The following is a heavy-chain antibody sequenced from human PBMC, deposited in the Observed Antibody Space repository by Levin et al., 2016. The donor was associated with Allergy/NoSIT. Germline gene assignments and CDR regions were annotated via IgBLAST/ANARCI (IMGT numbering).Heavy chain of an antibody. D-gene: IGHD2-2*01. J-gene: IGHJ6*02. CDR2: IWYDGSNK. V-gene: IGHV3-33*01. Sequence: GESLKISCAASGFTFSSYGMHWVRQAPGKGLEWVAVIWYDGSNKYYADSVKGRFTISRDNSKNTLYLQMSSLRAEDTAVYYCARGPVGVVPAAGGFYYYYGMDVWGQGTTVTVSS. CDR1: GFTFSSYG. CDR3: ARGPVGVVPAAGGFYYYYGMDV.